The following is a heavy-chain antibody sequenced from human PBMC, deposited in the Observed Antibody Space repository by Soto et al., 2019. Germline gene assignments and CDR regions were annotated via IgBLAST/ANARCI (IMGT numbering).Heavy chain of an antibody. D-gene: IGHD3-10*01. V-gene: IGHV4-59*08. CDR1: GGSISSYY. J-gene: IGHJ5*02. Sequence: SETLSLACTVYGGSISSYYWSWVRQPPGKGLEWIGYIYYSGSTNYNPSLKSRVTISVDTSKNQFSLKLSSVTAADTAVYYCAMIRGRWGFGELPYNWFDPWGQGTLVT. CDR2: IYYSGST. CDR3: AMIRGRWGFGELPYNWFDP.